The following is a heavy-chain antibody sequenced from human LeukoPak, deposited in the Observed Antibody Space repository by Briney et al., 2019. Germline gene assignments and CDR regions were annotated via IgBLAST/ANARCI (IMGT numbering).Heavy chain of an antibody. V-gene: IGHV3-73*01. D-gene: IGHD3-16*01. CDR3: ARWVELWGGYVDY. Sequence: GGSLRLSCAASGFTFSGSAMQWVRQASGKGPEWVGRIRSKANSYATAYAASVKDRFTISRDDSKNTAYLQMNSLRTEDTAVYYCARWVELWGGYVDYWGRGALVTVSS. CDR2: IRSKANSYAT. CDR1: GFTFSGSA. J-gene: IGHJ4*02.